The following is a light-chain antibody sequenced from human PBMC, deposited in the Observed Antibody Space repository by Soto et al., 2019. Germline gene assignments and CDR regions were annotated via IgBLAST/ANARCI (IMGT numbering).Light chain of an antibody. J-gene: IGKJ4*01. Sequence: EIVLTQSPATLSLSPGERATLSCRASQSVSSYLAWYQQKPGQAPRLLIYDASNRATGIPARFSGSGSGTDFTLTISSLESEDFAVYYCQQRLFGGGTKVEIK. V-gene: IGKV3-11*01. CDR1: QSVSSY. CDR2: DAS. CDR3: QQRL.